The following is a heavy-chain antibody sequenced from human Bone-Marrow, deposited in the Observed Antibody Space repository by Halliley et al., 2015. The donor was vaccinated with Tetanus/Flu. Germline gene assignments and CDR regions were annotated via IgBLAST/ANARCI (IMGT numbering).Heavy chain of an antibody. CDR2: IYFTGDT. V-gene: IGHV4-31*02. J-gene: IGHJ4*02. CDR3: ARDYFGSGSYRYYFDN. D-gene: IGHD3-10*01. Sequence: IYFTGDTSYNPSLKNRISMSVDTSKNQFSRKLSSVTAADTAVYYCARDYFGSGSYRYYFDNWGQGTLVTVSS.